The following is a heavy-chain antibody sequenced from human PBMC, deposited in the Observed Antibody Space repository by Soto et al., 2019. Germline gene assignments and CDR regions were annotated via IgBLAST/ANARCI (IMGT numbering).Heavy chain of an antibody. D-gene: IGHD2-15*01. Sequence: QVQLQESGPGLVKPSQTLSLTCTVSGGSISSGDYYWSWIRQPPGKGLEWIGYIYYSGSTYYNPSLRSRFTISVDTSKNQFSLKLSSVTAADTAVYYCAREGEGGGNFALWGRGTLVTVSS. CDR1: GGSISSGDYY. J-gene: IGHJ2*01. CDR2: IYYSGST. V-gene: IGHV4-30-4*01. CDR3: AREGEGGGNFAL.